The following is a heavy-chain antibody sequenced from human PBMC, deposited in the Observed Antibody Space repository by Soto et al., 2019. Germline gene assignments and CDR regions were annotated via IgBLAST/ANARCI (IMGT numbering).Heavy chain of an antibody. CDR2: INPNSGNT. Sequence: QVQLVQSGAEVKKPGASVKVSCKASGYTFTNYDVNWVRQSTGQGLEWMGWINPNSGNTGYAQKFQGGVTMTRNTYISTAYMELSSVKSDDTAVYYCASWAGYSNWGQGTLVTVSS. CDR3: ASWAGYSN. D-gene: IGHD3-9*01. CDR1: GYTFTNYD. V-gene: IGHV1-8*01. J-gene: IGHJ4*02.